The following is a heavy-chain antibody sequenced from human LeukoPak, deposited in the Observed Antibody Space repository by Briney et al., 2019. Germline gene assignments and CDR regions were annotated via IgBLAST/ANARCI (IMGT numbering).Heavy chain of an antibody. Sequence: PWASVKVSCKASGYTSTGYYMHWVRQAPGQGLEWMGWINPNSGGTNYAQKLQGRVTMTRDTSISTAYMELSRLRSDDTAVYYCARDLTRGYSYGPPTTWGMDVWGQGTTVTVSS. D-gene: IGHD5-18*01. CDR3: ARDLTRGYSYGPPTTWGMDV. CDR2: INPNSGGT. V-gene: IGHV1-2*02. CDR1: GYTSTGYY. J-gene: IGHJ6*02.